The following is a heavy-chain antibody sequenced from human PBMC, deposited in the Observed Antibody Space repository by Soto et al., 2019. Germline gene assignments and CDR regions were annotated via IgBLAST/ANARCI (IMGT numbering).Heavy chain of an antibody. CDR1: GGLISGYY. Sequence: QVQLQQWGAGLLKPSETLSLTCAVYGGLISGYYWNWIRQPPGKGLEWIGEINQSGSINYNPSLKSRVTISVDTSKNQFSLNLSSVTAADTAVYYCARGWGRIFDYWGQGSLDTVSS. CDR3: ARGWGRIFDY. V-gene: IGHV4-34*01. J-gene: IGHJ4*02. D-gene: IGHD7-27*01. CDR2: INQSGSI.